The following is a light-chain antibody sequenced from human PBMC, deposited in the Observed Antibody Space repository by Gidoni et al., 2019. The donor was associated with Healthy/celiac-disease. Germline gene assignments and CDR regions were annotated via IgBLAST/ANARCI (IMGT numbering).Light chain of an antibody. CDR3: AAWDDSLNGPVV. CDR2: SNN. J-gene: IGLJ2*01. Sequence: QSLLTQPPSASGTPAQRVTISRSGSSSNIGSNTVNWYQQLPGTAPKLLIYSNNLRPSGVPDRFSGSKSGTSASLAISGLQSEDEADYYCAAWDDSLNGPVVFGGGTKLTVL. CDR1: SSNIGSNT. V-gene: IGLV1-44*01.